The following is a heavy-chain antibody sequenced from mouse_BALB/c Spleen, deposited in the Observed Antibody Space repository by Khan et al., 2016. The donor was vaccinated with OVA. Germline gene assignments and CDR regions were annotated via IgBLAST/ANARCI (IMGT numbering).Heavy chain of an antibody. D-gene: IGHD1-2*01. CDR2: IKYSGST. V-gene: IGHV3-2*02. CDR3: ARAGAISTLVVTGFDF. J-gene: IGHJ2*01. Sequence: EVQLQESGPGLVKPSQSLSLTCTVTGYAITSDYAWNWIRQFPGNKLEWMGYIKYSGSTSYNPSLKSRISITRDTSKNQFFLQLNSVTNEATANYYYARAGAISTLVVTGFDFWRQGTTLTVSS. CDR1: GYAITSDYA.